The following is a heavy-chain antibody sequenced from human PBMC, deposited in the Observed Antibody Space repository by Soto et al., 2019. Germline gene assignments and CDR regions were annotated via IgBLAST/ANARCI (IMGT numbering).Heavy chain of an antibody. Sequence: SQTLSLTCAISGDSVPSNSAAWNWIRQSPSRGLEWLGRTYYRSKWYNDYAVSVKSRITINPDTSKNQFSLQLNSVTPEDTAVYYCAREGIVGAGYYYYGMDVWGQGTTVTVSS. D-gene: IGHD1-26*01. CDR1: GDSVPSNSAA. V-gene: IGHV6-1*01. J-gene: IGHJ6*02. CDR3: AREGIVGAGYYYYGMDV. CDR2: TYYRSKWYN.